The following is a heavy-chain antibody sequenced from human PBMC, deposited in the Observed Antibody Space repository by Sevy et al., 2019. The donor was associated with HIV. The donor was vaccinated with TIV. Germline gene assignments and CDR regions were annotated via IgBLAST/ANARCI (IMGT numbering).Heavy chain of an antibody. J-gene: IGHJ5*02. V-gene: IGHV3-74*01. CDR2: INSDESST. CDR3: ARDRGSTVTTPSNWFDP. CDR1: GFTFSSYW. D-gene: IGHD4-4*01. Sequence: GGSLRLSCAASGFTFSSYWMHWVRQAPGKGLVWVSRINSDESSTTYADSVKGRFTISRDNAKNTLYLQMNSLRAEDTAVYYCARDRGSTVTTPSNWFDPRGQGTLVTVSS.